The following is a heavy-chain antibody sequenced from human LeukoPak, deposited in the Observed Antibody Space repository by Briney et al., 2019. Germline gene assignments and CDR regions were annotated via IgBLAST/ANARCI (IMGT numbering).Heavy chain of an antibody. D-gene: IGHD4-17*01. J-gene: IGHJ4*02. CDR1: GFTLSRYW. V-gene: IGHV3-7*04. CDR3: ARDKYGAYSDF. CDR2: IKQDGSEK. Sequence: GGSLRLSCAASGFTLSRYWMSWVRQAPGKGLEWVANIKQDGSEKYVDSVKGRFTISRDNAKNSVYLQMNSLRAEDTAVYYCARDKYGAYSDFWGQGTLVTVSS.